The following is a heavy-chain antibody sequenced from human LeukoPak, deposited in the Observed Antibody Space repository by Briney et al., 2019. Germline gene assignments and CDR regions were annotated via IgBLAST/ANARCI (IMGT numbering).Heavy chain of an antibody. J-gene: IGHJ5*02. CDR2: ISTYNGDT. D-gene: IGHD4-17*01. Sequence: ASVKVSFKSSGYTFTNYDINCVRQAPGQGLEWMGWISTYNGDTNYAQKLQGRVTMTTDTSTSAAYMELRSLRSDDPAVYFCARGRDYGDPWGPGTLVTVSS. CDR1: GYTFTNYD. V-gene: IGHV1-18*01. CDR3: ARGRDYGDP.